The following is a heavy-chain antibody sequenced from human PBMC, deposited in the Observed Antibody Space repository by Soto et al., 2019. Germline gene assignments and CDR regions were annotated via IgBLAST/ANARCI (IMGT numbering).Heavy chain of an antibody. CDR1: GYSFTSYW. V-gene: IGHV5-10-1*01. Sequence: SLKFSGKGSGYSFTSYWISWVRQMPGKGVEWMGRIDTSDSYTNCSPSFRGDVTISAGKSISTAYLLWSSLQASDTAMYYCARQGWSSPSCYMVDGRDVWG. D-gene: IGHD2-2*02. CDR3: ARQGWSSPSCYMVDGRDV. J-gene: IGHJ6*02. CDR2: IDTSDSYT.